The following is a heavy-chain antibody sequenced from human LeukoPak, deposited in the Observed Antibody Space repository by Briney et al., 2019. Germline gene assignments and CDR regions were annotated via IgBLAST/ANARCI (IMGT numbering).Heavy chain of an antibody. CDR1: GFIFNNYA. V-gene: IGHV3-9*01. CDR3: AKDNRRHYTSGPNPDSLH. CDR2: ISWNSGTI. J-gene: IGHJ4*02. D-gene: IGHD6-19*01. Sequence: GGSLRLSCAGSGFIFNNYAMHWVRQPPGEGLEWVSGISWNSGTIDYADSVRGRFTISRDNAKNSLYLQMDSLRVEDTAFYYYAKDNRRHYTSGPNPDSLHWGQGALVTVSS.